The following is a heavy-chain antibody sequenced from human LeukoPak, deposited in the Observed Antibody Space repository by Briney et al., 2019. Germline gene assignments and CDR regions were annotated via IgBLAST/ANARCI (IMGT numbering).Heavy chain of an antibody. J-gene: IGHJ4*02. CDR2: RSIYNGNT. CDR3: ARGGPFPSSSSSREYYLDY. CDR1: GYDFINYG. V-gene: IGHV1-18*01. D-gene: IGHD6-6*01. Sequence: GASVKVSCKASGYDFINYGISWVRQAPGQGLEWMGWRSIYNGNTDYKLQGRVTMTTDTSTNTAYMEVRSLRSGDTAAYYCARGGPFPSSSSSREYYLDYWGQGTLVTVSS.